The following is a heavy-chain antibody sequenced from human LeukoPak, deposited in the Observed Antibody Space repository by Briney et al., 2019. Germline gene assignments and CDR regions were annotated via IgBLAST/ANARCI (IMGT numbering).Heavy chain of an antibody. J-gene: IGHJ4*02. V-gene: IGHV3-20*04. CDR2: INWNGGST. CDR3: ARVSTSSHHFDY. D-gene: IGHD6-6*01. Sequence: GGSLRLSCAASGFTFDDYGMSWVRQAPGKGLEWVSGINWNGGSTGYADSVKGRFTISRDNAKNSLYLQMNSLRAEDTAVYYCARVSTSSHHFDYWGQGTLVTVSS. CDR1: GFTFDDYG.